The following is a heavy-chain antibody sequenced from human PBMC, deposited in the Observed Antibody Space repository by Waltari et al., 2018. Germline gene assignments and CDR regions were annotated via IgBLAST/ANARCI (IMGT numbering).Heavy chain of an antibody. CDR3: ARLGSGNSQLWYFDL. J-gene: IGHJ2*01. CDR2: IIPIFGTA. CDR1: VGTFSSYA. D-gene: IGHD3-10*01. V-gene: IGHV1-69*05. Sequence: QVQLVQSGAEVKKPGSSVKVSCKASVGTFSSYAISWVRQAPGQGLEWMGGIIPIFGTANYAQKFQGRVTITTDESTSTAYMELSSLRSEDTAVYYCARLGSGNSQLWYFDLWGRGTLVTVSS.